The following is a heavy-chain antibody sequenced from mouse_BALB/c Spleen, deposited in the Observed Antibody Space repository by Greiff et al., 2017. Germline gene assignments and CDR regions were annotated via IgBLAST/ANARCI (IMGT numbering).Heavy chain of an antibody. CDR2: ISCYNGAT. CDR1: GYSFTGYY. Sequence: LVKTGASVKISCKASGYSFTGYYMHWVKQSHGKSLEWIGYISCYNGATSYNQKFKGKATFTVDTSSSTAYMQFNSLTSEDSAVYYCARDLYRYDGYYAMDYWGQGTSVTVSS. D-gene: IGHD2-14*01. CDR3: ARDLYRYDGYYAMDY. J-gene: IGHJ4*01. V-gene: IGHV1S34*01.